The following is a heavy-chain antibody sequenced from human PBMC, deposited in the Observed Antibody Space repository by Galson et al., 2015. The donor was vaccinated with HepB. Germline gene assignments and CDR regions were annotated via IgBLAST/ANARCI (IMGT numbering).Heavy chain of an antibody. D-gene: IGHD6-19*01. Sequence: SLRLSCAASGFTFNSYWMHWVRHAPGKGLVWVSRINGDGSRIDYADSVKGRFTISRDNAKNTLDLQMNSLRADDTAVYFCAGHIAVAGLDYWGQGTLVTVSS. CDR3: AGHIAVAGLDY. V-gene: IGHV3-74*01. CDR1: GFTFNSYW. CDR2: INGDGSRI. J-gene: IGHJ4*02.